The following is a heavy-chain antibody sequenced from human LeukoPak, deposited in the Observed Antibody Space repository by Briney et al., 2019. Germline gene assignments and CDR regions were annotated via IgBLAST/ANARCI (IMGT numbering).Heavy chain of an antibody. V-gene: IGHV4-59*02. Sequence: SETLSLTCTVSGGSVSNYYWSWIRQSPGKGLKWIGYISHSGSVNYNPSLKSRVTMSVDTSKNQFSLKLSSVTAADTAVYYCARVKGREGSTVIIDYWGQGTLVTVSS. D-gene: IGHD3-10*01. CDR1: GGSVSNYY. J-gene: IGHJ4*02. CDR2: ISHSGSV. CDR3: ARVKGREGSTVIIDY.